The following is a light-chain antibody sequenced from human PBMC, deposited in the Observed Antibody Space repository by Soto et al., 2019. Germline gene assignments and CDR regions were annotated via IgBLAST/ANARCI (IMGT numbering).Light chain of an antibody. CDR3: QQSYRTPLT. Sequence: SHLSQTPSSLSASVVDRFTITFLASQGISSYLAWYQQKPGKAPKFLIYAASSLQSGVPSRFSGSGSGTDFTLTISSLQPEDFATYYCQQSYRTPLTFGPGTKVDIK. CDR1: QGISSY. V-gene: IGKV1-39*01. CDR2: AAS. J-gene: IGKJ3*01.